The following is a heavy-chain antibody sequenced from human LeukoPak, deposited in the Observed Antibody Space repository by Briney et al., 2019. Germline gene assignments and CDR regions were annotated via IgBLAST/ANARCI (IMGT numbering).Heavy chain of an antibody. J-gene: IGHJ4*02. D-gene: IGHD3-16*01. CDR3: ASGWDVWWAFDY. CDR2: IRYDGSNK. Sequence: RPGGSLRLSCAASGFTFSSYGMHWVRQAPGKGLEWVAFIRYDGSNKYYADSVKGRFTISRDNSKNTLYLQMNSLRAEDTAVYYCASGWDVWWAFDYWGQGTLVTVSS. V-gene: IGHV3-30*02. CDR1: GFTFSSYG.